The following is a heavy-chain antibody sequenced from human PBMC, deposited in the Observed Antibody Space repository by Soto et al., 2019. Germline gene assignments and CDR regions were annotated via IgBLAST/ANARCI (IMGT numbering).Heavy chain of an antibody. CDR3: ARHSSSWNEVPLYYYCGMDV. CDR2: TYYSSKWYN. CDR1: GDSVSSNSAA. V-gene: IGHV6-1*01. Sequence: SLTLSLTCSISGDSVSSNSAAWNRIRQSPSRGLEWLGRTYYSSKWYNDYAVSVKSRITNNPVTSKNQFSLQLNSVTPEDTAVYYCARHSSSWNEVPLYYYCGMDVWGQGTTVTVSS. J-gene: IGHJ6*02. D-gene: IGHD6-13*01.